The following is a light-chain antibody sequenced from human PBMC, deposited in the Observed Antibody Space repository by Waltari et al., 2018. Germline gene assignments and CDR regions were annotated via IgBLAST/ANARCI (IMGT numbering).Light chain of an antibody. J-gene: IGLJ1*01. CDR2: GKN. CDR1: SLRGYY. CDR3: YSRDSSGDHLRV. Sequence: SSELTQDPAVSVALGQTVRITCQGDSLRGYYASWYQQKPGQAPVLVFYGKNNRPSGIPDRFSGSSSGNTASLTITGAQAEDEAEYYCYSRDSSGDHLRVFGAGTKVTVL. V-gene: IGLV3-19*01.